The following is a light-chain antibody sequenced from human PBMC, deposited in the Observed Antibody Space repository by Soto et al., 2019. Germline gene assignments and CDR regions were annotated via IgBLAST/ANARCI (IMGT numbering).Light chain of an antibody. CDR1: QSVSNN. V-gene: IGKV3-15*01. CDR2: DAS. CDR3: QQYNNYLAWT. J-gene: IGKJ1*01. Sequence: EILMTQSPATLSVSPWERATLSCRASQSVSNNLAWYQQKPGQAPRLLIFDASTRATGIPARFSGSGSGTEFTLTISSLQSADFAVYYCQQYNNYLAWTFGQGTKVEIK.